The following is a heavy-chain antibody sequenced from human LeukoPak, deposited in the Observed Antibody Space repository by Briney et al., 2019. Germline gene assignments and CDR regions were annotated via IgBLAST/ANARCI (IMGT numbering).Heavy chain of an antibody. CDR1: GGSISGYY. V-gene: IGHV4-59*01. Sequence: SETLSLTCTVSGGSISGYYWSWIRQPPGKGLEWIGNIYYTGSTSYNPSLKSRVTISVGTSKNQISLRLSSVTAADTAVYYCAREVYYHRSGYLKAFGIWGKGTMVTVSS. J-gene: IGHJ3*02. D-gene: IGHD3-22*01. CDR2: IYYTGST. CDR3: AREVYYHRSGYLKAFGI.